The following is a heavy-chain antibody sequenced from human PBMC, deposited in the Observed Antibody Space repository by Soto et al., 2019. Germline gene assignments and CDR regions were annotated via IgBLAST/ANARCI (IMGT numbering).Heavy chain of an antibody. J-gene: IGHJ4*02. CDR1: GGTFSSYA. Sequence: XGTLRLSGAASGGTFSSYAMSWVRQAPGKGLGWVSAIIGSGGSTYYADSVKGRFTISRDNSKNTLYLQMNSLRAEDTAVYDCAKEFLTPFDNWGPGTLVTVSS. CDR3: AKEFLTPFDN. V-gene: IGHV3-23*01. CDR2: IIGSGGST. D-gene: IGHD7-27*01.